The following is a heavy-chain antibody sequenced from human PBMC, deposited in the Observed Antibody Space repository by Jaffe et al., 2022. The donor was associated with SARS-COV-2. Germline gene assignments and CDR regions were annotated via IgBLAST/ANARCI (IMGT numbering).Heavy chain of an antibody. Sequence: EVQLVQSGAEVKKAGESLKISCKASGYSFTNYWIAWVRQMPGKGLEWMGIISPDDSETTYSPSFQGQVTISADKSISTVYLQWSSLKASDTAMYYCARRAFYEILTGYDFWYFDLWGRGTLVSVSS. CDR3: ARRAFYEILTGYDFWYFDL. D-gene: IGHD3-9*01. CDR2: ISPDDSET. V-gene: IGHV5-51*01. J-gene: IGHJ2*01. CDR1: GYSFTNYW.